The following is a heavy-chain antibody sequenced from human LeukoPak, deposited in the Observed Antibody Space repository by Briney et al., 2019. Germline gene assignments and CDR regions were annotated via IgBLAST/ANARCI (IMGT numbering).Heavy chain of an antibody. Sequence: PSGTLSLTCAVSGGSISSSKWWSWVRQPPGKGLEWIGEIYHSGSTNYNPSLKSRVTISVDKSKNQFSLKLSSVTAADTAVYYCARVRNHYGSGSYLDYWGQGTLVTVSS. D-gene: IGHD3-10*01. J-gene: IGHJ4*02. CDR2: IYHSGST. CDR3: ARVRNHYGSGSYLDY. CDR1: GGSISSSKW. V-gene: IGHV4-4*02.